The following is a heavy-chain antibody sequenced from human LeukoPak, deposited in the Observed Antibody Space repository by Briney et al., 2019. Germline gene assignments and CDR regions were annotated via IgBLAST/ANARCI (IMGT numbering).Heavy chain of an antibody. CDR3: ARGYVGRGTYYYYYMDV. Sequence: SETLSLTCIVSGYSISSGYYWGWIRQPPGEGLEWIGSIYHSGSTYDNPSLKSRVTISVDTSKNQFSLKLSSVTAADTAVYYCARGYVGRGTYYYYYMDVWGKGTTVAVSS. D-gene: IGHD3-16*01. V-gene: IGHV4-38-2*02. J-gene: IGHJ6*03. CDR2: IYHSGST. CDR1: GYSISSGYY.